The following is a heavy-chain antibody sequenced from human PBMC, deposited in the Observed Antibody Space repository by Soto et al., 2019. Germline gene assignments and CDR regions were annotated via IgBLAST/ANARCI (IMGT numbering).Heavy chain of an antibody. CDR1: GGSISSSSYY. CDR2: IYYSGST. J-gene: IGHJ3*02. Sequence: QLQLQESGPGLVKPSETLSLTCTISGGSISSSSYYWGWIRQPPGKGLEWMGIIYYSGSTYSNPSLKSRVTISVDTSMNHFSLKLSSVTAADTAVYYCARLSEGTWLPIGNAFDIWGQGTMVTVSS. V-gene: IGHV4-39*02. CDR3: ARLSEGTWLPIGNAFDI. D-gene: IGHD3-22*01.